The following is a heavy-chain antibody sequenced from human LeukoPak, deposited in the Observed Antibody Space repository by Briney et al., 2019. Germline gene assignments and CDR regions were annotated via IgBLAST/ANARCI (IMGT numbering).Heavy chain of an antibody. Sequence: GGSLRLSCAASGFTFSSYAMSWVRQAPGRGLEWVSAISGSGGNTYCADFVKGRFTISRDSSKNTLFLQMNTLRAEDTAIYYCAKDRTVGASYWYFDLWGRGTLVTVSS. CDR1: GFTFSSYA. J-gene: IGHJ2*01. D-gene: IGHD1-26*01. CDR3: AKDRTVGASYWYFDL. CDR2: ISGSGGNT. V-gene: IGHV3-23*01.